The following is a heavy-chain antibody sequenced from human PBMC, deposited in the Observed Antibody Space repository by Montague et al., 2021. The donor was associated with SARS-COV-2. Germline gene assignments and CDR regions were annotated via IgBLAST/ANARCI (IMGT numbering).Heavy chain of an antibody. CDR2: XXWDDDK. V-gene: IGHV2-5*02. CDR3: VHSYADYLFDY. Sequence: PALVKPTQTLTLTCSFSGFSLRTSGVGVGWIRQPPGKALEWPAVXXWDDDKRYSPSLKSRLTITKDTSKNQVVLTMTNMDPVDTATYYRVHSYADYLFDYWGQGTLVSVSS. D-gene: IGHD4-17*01. J-gene: IGHJ4*02. CDR1: GFSLRTSGVG.